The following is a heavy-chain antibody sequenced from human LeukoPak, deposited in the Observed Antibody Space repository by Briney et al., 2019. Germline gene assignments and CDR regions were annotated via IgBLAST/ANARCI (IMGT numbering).Heavy chain of an antibody. CDR3: ARSEYSYGADAFDI. D-gene: IGHD5-18*01. CDR2: IYYSGST. Sequence: SETLSLTCTVSGGTISPYYWSWIRQPPGKGLEWIGYIYYSGSTNYNPSLKSRVTISLDTSKNQFSLRLSSVTAADTAVYYCARSEYSYGADAFDIWGQGTMVTVSS. J-gene: IGHJ3*02. V-gene: IGHV4-59*01. CDR1: GGTISPYY.